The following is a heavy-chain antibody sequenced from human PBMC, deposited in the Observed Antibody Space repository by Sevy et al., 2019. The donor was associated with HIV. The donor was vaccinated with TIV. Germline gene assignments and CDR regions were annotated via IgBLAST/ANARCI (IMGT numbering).Heavy chain of an antibody. CDR2: IYWDDDK. Sequence: SGPTLVNPTQTLTLTCTFSGFSLSTSGVGVGWIRQPPGKALEWLALIYWDDDKRYSPFLKSRLTITKDTSKNQVVLTMTNMSPVDTATYFCARVYDFWSGDSFDIWGQGTMVTVSS. CDR3: ARVYDFWSGDSFDI. CDR1: GFSLSTSGVG. V-gene: IGHV2-5*02. J-gene: IGHJ3*02. D-gene: IGHD3-3*01.